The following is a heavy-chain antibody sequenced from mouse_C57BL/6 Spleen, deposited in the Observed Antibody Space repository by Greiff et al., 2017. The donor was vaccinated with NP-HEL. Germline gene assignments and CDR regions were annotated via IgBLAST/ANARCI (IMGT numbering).Heavy chain of an antibody. CDR2: ISYDGSN. D-gene: IGHD2-2*01. CDR1: GYSITSGYY. V-gene: IGHV3-6*01. CDR3: AREGGYDVRYFDY. Sequence: EVQLVESGPGLVKPSQSLSLTCSVTGYSITSGYYWNWIRQFPGNKLEWMGYISYDGSNNYNPSLKNRISITRDTSKNQFFLKLNSVTTEDTATYYCAREGGYDVRYFDYWGQGTTLTVSS. J-gene: IGHJ2*01.